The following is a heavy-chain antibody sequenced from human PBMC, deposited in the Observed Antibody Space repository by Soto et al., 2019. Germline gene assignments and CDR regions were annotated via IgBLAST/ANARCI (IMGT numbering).Heavy chain of an antibody. CDR2: IYYSGST. V-gene: IGHV4-30-4*01. CDR3: ARDRGVVVVAATPLYYYYYGMDV. CDR1: GGSISSGDYY. Sequence: QVQLQESGPGLVKPSQTLSLTCTVSGGSISSGDYYWSWIRQPPGKGLEWIGYIYYSGSTYYNPSLKGRVTISVDTSKNQFSLKLSSVTAADTAVYYCARDRGVVVVAATPLYYYYYGMDVWGQGTTVTVSS. D-gene: IGHD2-15*01. J-gene: IGHJ6*02.